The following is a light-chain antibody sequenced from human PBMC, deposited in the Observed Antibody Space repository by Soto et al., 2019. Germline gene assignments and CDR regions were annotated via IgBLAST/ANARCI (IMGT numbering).Light chain of an antibody. CDR1: QSVSSVY. CDR2: GAS. V-gene: IGKV3-20*01. CDR3: QQYGSSPPYT. Sequence: EIVLTQSPGTLSLSPGERATLSCRASQSVSSVYLAWYQQKPGQAPRLLIYGASSRATGIPDRFSGSGSGTDFTLTISRLEPEDFAVYYCQQYGSSPPYTFGRGTRLEIK. J-gene: IGKJ2*01.